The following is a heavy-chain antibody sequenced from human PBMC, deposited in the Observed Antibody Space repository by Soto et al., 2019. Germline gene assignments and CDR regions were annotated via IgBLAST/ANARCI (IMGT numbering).Heavy chain of an antibody. CDR3: GRHVHSSSWGTDV. J-gene: IGHJ6*02. V-gene: IGHV4-31*03. D-gene: IGHD6-13*01. CDR1: GGSISSGGYY. CDR2: NYYSGIT. Sequence: SETLSLTCTVSGGSISSGGYYWTWIRQHPGKGLEWIGYNYYSGITYYNPSLKSRVTISLDTSKNQFSLKLSSVTAADTAVYYCGRHVHSSSWGTDVWGQGTTVT.